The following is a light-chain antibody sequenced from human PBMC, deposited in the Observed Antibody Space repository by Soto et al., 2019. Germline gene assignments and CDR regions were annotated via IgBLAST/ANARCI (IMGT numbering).Light chain of an antibody. V-gene: IGKV3-20*01. CDR1: ESVGNHY. CDR3: QQYASSPIT. Sequence: EVWLTQSPGTLSLSPGERATLSCRASESVGNHYLAWYQQKPGQAPRLLIYGASSRATGIPDRFSGSGSGTVFTLTISRLEPEDFAVYYCQQYASSPITFGQGTRLEIK. CDR2: GAS. J-gene: IGKJ5*01.